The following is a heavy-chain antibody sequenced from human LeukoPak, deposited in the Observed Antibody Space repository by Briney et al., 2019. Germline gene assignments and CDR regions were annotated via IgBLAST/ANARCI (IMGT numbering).Heavy chain of an antibody. J-gene: IGHJ4*02. D-gene: IGHD3-9*01. CDR2: IIPIFGTA. Sequence: ASVKVFCKASGGTFSSYAISWVRQAPGQGLEWMGGIIPIFGTANYAQKFQGRVTITADESTSTAYMELSSLRSEDTAVYYCARYRPARNRLRYFDWLLYLDYWGQGTLVTVSS. V-gene: IGHV1-69*13. CDR3: ARYRPARNRLRYFDWLLYLDY. CDR1: GGTFSSYA.